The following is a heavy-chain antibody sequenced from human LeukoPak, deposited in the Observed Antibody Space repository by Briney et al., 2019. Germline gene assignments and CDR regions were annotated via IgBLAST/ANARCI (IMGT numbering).Heavy chain of an antibody. V-gene: IGHV4-59*01. CDR3: ARIAAAGTLSDY. CDR1: GGSISSYY. J-gene: IGHJ4*02. D-gene: IGHD6-13*01. Sequence: SETLSLTCTVSGGSISSYYWSWIRQPPGKGLEWIGYIYYSGSTIYNPSLKSRVTISVDTSKNQFSLKLSSVTAADTAVYYCARIAAAGTLSDYWGQGILVTVSS. CDR2: IYYSGST.